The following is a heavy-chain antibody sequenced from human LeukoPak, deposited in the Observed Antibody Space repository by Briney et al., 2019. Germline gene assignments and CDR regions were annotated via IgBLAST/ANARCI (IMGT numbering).Heavy chain of an antibody. Sequence: ASVKVSCKASGGTFSSYAISWVRQAPGQGLEWMGGIIPIFGTANYAQKFQGRVTITADESTSTAYMELSSLRSEDTAVYYCARKWGYYYDSSGYYSYGGQGTLVTVSS. CDR1: GGTFSSYA. CDR2: IIPIFGTA. CDR3: ARKWGYYYDSSGYYSY. D-gene: IGHD3-22*01. V-gene: IGHV1-69*13. J-gene: IGHJ4*02.